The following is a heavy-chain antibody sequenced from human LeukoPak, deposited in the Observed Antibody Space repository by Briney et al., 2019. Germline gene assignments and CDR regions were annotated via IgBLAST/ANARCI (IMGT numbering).Heavy chain of an antibody. CDR2: ISSSSSTI. J-gene: IGHJ6*03. CDR3: ARADSSIAARLPRSSIFNYYYYMDV. V-gene: IGHV3-48*04. CDR1: GFTFSSYS. Sequence: PGGSLRLSCAASGFTFSSYSMNWVRQAPGKGLEWVSYISSSSSTIYYADPVKGRFTISRDNAKTCLYLQMNSLRAGDASVYCCARADSSIAARLPRSSIFNYYYYMDVWGKGTTVTVSS. D-gene: IGHD6-6*01.